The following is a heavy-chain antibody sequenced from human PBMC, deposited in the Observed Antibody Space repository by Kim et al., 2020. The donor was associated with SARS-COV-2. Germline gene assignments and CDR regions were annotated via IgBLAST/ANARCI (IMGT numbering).Heavy chain of an antibody. CDR2: INPSPGTT. D-gene: IGHD3-10*01. J-gene: IGHJ3*02. Sequence: ASVKVSCKAVTFTFTSYWLHWVRQAPGLGLEWMGKINPSPGTTTYAQQFEGRVTMTRDTSTSTVYMELSSLTSEDTAVYFCAMDLGAAFDILGQGTMVTV. V-gene: IGHV1-46*01. CDR3: AMDLGAAFDI. CDR1: TFTFTSYW.